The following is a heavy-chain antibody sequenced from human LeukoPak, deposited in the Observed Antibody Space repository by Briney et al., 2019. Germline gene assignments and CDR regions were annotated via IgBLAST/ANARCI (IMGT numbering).Heavy chain of an antibody. CDR3: ATTEAIFARAFDI. V-gene: IGHV1-24*01. D-gene: IGHD3-3*01. J-gene: IGHJ3*02. CDR2: FDPEDGET. CDR1: GYTLTELS. Sequence: GASVTVSCKVSGYTLTELSMHWVRQAPGKGLEWMGGFDPEDGETIYAQKFQGRVTMTEDTSTDTAYMELSSLRSEDTAVYYCATTEAIFARAFDIWGQGTMVTVSS.